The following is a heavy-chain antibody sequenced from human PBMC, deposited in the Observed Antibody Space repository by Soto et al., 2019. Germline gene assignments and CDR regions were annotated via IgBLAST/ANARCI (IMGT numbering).Heavy chain of an antibody. V-gene: IGHV3-33*01. CDR3: ARDSIEMATITPIDY. CDR1: GFSFSTYG. CDR2: IWYDGSNK. J-gene: IGHJ4*02. Sequence: QVQLVESGGGVVQPGRSLRLSCAGSGFSFSTYGMHWVRQAPGKGLEWVAVIWYDGSNKNYADSVKGRFTFSRDNSKNTLYLQMNSLRAEDTAVYYCARDSIEMATITPIDYWGQGTLVTVSS. D-gene: IGHD5-12*01.